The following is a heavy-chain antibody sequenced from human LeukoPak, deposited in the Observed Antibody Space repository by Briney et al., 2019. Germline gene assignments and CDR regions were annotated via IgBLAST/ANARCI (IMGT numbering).Heavy chain of an antibody. D-gene: IGHD3-10*01. CDR3: ARRITMVREGYYGMDV. CDR2: IYYSGST. V-gene: IGHV4-39*01. CDR1: GGSISSSSYY. Sequence: SETLSLTCTVSGGSISSSSYYWGWIRQPPGKGLEWIGSIYYSGSTYYNPSLKSRVTISVDTSKNQFSLKLSSVTAADTAVYYCARRITMVREGYYGMDVWGQGTTVTVSS. J-gene: IGHJ6*02.